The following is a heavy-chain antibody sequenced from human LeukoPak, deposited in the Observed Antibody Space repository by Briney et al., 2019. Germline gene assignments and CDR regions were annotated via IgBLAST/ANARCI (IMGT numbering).Heavy chain of an antibody. J-gene: IGHJ4*02. CDR1: GFRFNMYS. D-gene: IGHD2/OR15-2a*01. CDR3: ARDFYDGFALDS. V-gene: IGHV3-21*01. Sequence: GGSLRLSCAASGFRFNMYSMNWVRQAPGKGLEWVAFIFSSSTYIHYTDSVKGRFTISRDNSKNSLYLEMNSLRVDDTAVYYCARDFYDGFALDSWGQGTLVSVSS. CDR2: IFSSSTYI.